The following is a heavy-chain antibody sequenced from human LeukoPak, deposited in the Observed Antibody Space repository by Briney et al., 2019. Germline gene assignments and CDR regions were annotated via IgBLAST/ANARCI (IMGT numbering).Heavy chain of an antibody. D-gene: IGHD3-22*01. Sequence: PGGSLRLSCAASGFTFSSYSMNWVRQAPGKGLEWGSYISGSSSTIYYADSVKGRFTISRDNGKNTLYLQMNSLRAEDTAVYYCARAQTDSSGYSYWGQGTLVTVSS. CDR3: ARAQTDSSGYSY. CDR1: GFTFSSYS. J-gene: IGHJ4*02. V-gene: IGHV3-48*01. CDR2: ISGSSSTI.